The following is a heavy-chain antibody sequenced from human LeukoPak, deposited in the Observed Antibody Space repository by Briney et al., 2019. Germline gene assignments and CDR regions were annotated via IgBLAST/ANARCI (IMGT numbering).Heavy chain of an antibody. V-gene: IGHV1-2*02. D-gene: IGHD1-1*01. CDR1: GYTFTAYY. CDR3: ARDDNFQFDS. CDR2: INPNTGAT. J-gene: IGHJ4*02. Sequence: ASVRVPCKASGYTFTAYYMHWVRQAPGQGLEWMGWINPNTGATNYAQKFQGRVTMTRDTSINTAYMDLSRLTSGDTALYYCARDDNFQFDSWGQGTLVTVSS.